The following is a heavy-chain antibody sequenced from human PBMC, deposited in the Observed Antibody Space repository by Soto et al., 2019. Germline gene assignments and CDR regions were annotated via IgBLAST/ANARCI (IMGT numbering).Heavy chain of an antibody. J-gene: IGHJ6*02. V-gene: IGHV4-34*01. CDR2: INHSGSN. Sequence: QVQLQQWGAGLLKPSETLSLTCAVYGGSFSGYYWSWIRQPPWKGLEWIGEINHSGSNNYNPSLKSRGTISVDTSKNHFSLKVSSVTAADTAVYYCAIRTGYAGRGMDVWGQGTTVTVSS. CDR3: AIRTGYAGRGMDV. CDR1: GGSFSGYY. D-gene: IGHD2-8*01.